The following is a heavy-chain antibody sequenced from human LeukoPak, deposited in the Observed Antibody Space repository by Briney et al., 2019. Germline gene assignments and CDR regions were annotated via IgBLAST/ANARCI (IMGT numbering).Heavy chain of an antibody. CDR2: ISYDGSNK. CDR1: GFTFSSYA. D-gene: IGHD1-26*01. J-gene: IGHJ4*02. CDR3: SSSGSYYDAGTD. V-gene: IGHV3-30-3*01. Sequence: GGSLRLSCAASGFTFSSYAMHWVRQAPGKGLEWVAVISYDGSNKYYADSVKGRFTISRDNAKNSLYLQMNSLRAEDTAVYYCSSSGSYYDAGTDWGQGTLVTVSS.